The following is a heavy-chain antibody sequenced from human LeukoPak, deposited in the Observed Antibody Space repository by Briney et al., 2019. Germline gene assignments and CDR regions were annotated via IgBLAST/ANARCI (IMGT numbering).Heavy chain of an antibody. CDR1: GGTFSSYA. J-gene: IGHJ4*02. CDR3: ARGGYSSSWFFDY. D-gene: IGHD6-13*01. V-gene: IGHV1-8*02. Sequence: ASVKVSCKASGGTFSSYAISWVRQAPGQGLEWMGWMNPNSGNTGYAQKFQGRVTMTRNTSISTAYMELSSLRSEDTAVYYCARGGYSSSWFFDYWGRGTLVTVSS. CDR2: MNPNSGNT.